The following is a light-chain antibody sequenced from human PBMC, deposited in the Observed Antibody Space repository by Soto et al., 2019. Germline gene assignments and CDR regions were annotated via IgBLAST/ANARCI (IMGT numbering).Light chain of an antibody. Sequence: EIVLTQSPGTLSLSPGERATLSCRASQSVSSSYLAWYQQKPGQAPRLLIYGASSRATGIPDRFSGSGSGTDFTLTISRLEPEDFVVYYCQQGYTFGQGTKLEIK. CDR2: GAS. J-gene: IGKJ2*01. CDR3: QQGYT. CDR1: QSVSSSY. V-gene: IGKV3-20*01.